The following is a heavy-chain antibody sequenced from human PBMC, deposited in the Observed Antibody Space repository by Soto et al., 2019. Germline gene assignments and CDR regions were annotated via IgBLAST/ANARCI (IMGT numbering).Heavy chain of an antibody. CDR2: IYWDDDK. CDR3: AHRQRTVVVGAPFDL. CDR1: RVSLTTSGVG. D-gene: IGHD2-15*01. Sequence: QITLRESGPPLVQPTQTLTLTCTLSRVSLTTSGVGVGWIRQPPGKALEWLALIYWDDDKRFSPSLKSRLAITRDTSKNQVVMTMTDMAPVDTAIYYCAHRQRTVVVGAPFDLWGQGSQVTVSS. V-gene: IGHV2-5*02. J-gene: IGHJ4*02.